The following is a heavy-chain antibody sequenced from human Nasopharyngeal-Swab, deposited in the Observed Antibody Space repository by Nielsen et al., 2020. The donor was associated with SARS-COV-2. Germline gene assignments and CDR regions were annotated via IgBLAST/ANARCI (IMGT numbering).Heavy chain of an antibody. J-gene: IGHJ4*02. V-gene: IGHV2-5*02. CDR3: EHRLKYDSSGYYLPYFDY. CDR2: IYWDDDK. Sequence: WISQPTGKGLEWLALIYWDDDKRYSPSLKSRLTITKDTSKNQVVLTMTNMDPVDTATYYCEHRLKYDSSGYYLPYFDYWGQGTLVTVSS. D-gene: IGHD3-22*01.